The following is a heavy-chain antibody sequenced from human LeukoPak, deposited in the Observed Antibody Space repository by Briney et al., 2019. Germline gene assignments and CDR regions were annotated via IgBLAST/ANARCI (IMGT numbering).Heavy chain of an antibody. CDR3: ARALRQWLVLPLDY. Sequence: GGSLRLSCAASGFTFSGYAMNWVRQAPGKGLEWVSAISGSGSSTYFADSVKGRFTISRDNSKNTLYLQMNSLRAEDTAVYYCARALRQWLVLPLDYWGQGTLVTVSS. D-gene: IGHD6-19*01. V-gene: IGHV3-23*01. CDR2: ISGSGSST. J-gene: IGHJ4*02. CDR1: GFTFSGYA.